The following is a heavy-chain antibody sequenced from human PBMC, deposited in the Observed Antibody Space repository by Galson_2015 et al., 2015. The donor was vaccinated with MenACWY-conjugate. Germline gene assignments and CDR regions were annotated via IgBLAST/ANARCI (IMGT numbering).Heavy chain of an antibody. Sequence: SLRLSCAASGFILSSTSYMSWVRQAPGGGPEWMSIIYSGGSTYYAESVKGRFTMSRDKPNNTVFLQMNNVRAEDTAFYYCATTRAPNGGFAGEYYCDHWGQGALDTVAS. CDR2: IYSGGST. V-gene: IGHV3-53*01. J-gene: IGHJ5*02. CDR1: GFILSSTS. CDR3: ATTRAPNGGFAGEYYCDH. D-gene: IGHD2-8*01.